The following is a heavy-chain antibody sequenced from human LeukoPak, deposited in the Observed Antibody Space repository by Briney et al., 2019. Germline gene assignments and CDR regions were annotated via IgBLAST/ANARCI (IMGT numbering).Heavy chain of an antibody. V-gene: IGHV4-4*07. CDR2: IYTSGST. D-gene: IGHD6-19*01. Sequence: SETLSLTCTVSGGSISSYYWGWIRQPAGKGLEWIGRIYTSGSTNYNPSLKSRVTMSVDTSKNQFSLKLSSVTAADTAVYYCASGSAVAGSPLLGYWGQGTLVTVSS. J-gene: IGHJ4*02. CDR1: GGSISSYY. CDR3: ASGSAVAGSPLLGY.